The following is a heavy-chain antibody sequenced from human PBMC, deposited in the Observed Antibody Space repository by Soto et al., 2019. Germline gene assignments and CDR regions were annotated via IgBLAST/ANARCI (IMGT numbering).Heavy chain of an antibody. V-gene: IGHV5-51*01. Sequence: LKISCKGSGYVFTNYWIGWVRQMPGKGLEWMGIIYPGDSDTRYSPSLQGQVTISADKSVSTAYLQWNSLKASDTAVYFCARLSGRAGVPPDYWGQGTLVTVSS. CDR1: GYVFTNYW. J-gene: IGHJ4*02. CDR2: IYPGDSDT. CDR3: ARLSGRAGVPPDY. D-gene: IGHD2-2*01.